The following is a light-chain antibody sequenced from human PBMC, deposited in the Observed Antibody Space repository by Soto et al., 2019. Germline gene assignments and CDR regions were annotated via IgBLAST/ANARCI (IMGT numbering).Light chain of an antibody. Sequence: DIQMSQSPSSLSASVGDRFTITCRAAESISRHLNWYQQKPGRAPDLLIYAASTLQNGVPSRFTGSGSGTEFTLTITGLQLEDFAAYYCQQDYSTLATFGQGTRLEIK. J-gene: IGKJ5*01. CDR3: QQDYSTLAT. CDR1: ESISRH. CDR2: AAS. V-gene: IGKV1-39*01.